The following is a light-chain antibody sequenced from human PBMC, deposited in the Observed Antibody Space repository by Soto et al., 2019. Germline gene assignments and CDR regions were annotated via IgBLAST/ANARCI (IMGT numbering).Light chain of an antibody. V-gene: IGLV2-18*02. Sequence: QSALTQPPSVSGSPGQSGTISCTGTSSDVGSYNRVSWYQQPPGTAPKLMIYQVSNRPSGVPDRFSGSKSGNPASLTISGLQAEDEADYYCSSYTRSSTCVFGGGTTHTVL. CDR2: QVS. CDR1: SSDVGSYNR. CDR3: SSYTRSSTCV. J-gene: IGLJ3*02.